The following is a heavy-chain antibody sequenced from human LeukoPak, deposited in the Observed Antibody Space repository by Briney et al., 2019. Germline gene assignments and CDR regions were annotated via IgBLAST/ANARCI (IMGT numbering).Heavy chain of an antibody. CDR1: GFTFSSYS. J-gene: IGHJ4*02. D-gene: IGHD2-21*02. Sequence: PGGSLRLSCAASGFTFSSYSMNWVRQAPGKGLEWVSSISSSSSYIYYADSVKGRFTISRDNAKNSLYLQMNSLRAEDTAVYYCAKDRWTVVVTAADYWGQGTLVTVSS. V-gene: IGHV3-21*04. CDR2: ISSSSSYI. CDR3: AKDRWTVVVTAADY.